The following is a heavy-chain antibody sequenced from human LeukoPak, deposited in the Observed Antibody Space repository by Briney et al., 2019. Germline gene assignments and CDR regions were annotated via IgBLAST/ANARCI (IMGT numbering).Heavy chain of an antibody. CDR1: GGSISSYY. CDR2: ISYSGST. Sequence: SETLSLTCTVSGGSISSYYWSWIRQPPEKGLEWIGYISYSGSTNFNRSLKSRVTISVDTSKNQFSLKLSSVTAADTAVYYCAREGTAGANLNWFDPWGQGTLVTVSS. J-gene: IGHJ5*02. D-gene: IGHD1-1*01. V-gene: IGHV4-59*01. CDR3: AREGTAGANLNWFDP.